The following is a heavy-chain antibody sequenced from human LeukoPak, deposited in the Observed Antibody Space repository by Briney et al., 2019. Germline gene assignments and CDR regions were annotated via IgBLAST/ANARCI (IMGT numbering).Heavy chain of an antibody. D-gene: IGHD1-1*01. Sequence: GGSLRLSCAASGFTVSSNHMSWIRQAPGKGLEWVAVISYDGSNKYYADSVKGRFTISRDNSKNTLYLQMNSLRAEDTAVYYCANLEDHNSGYFDYWGQGTLVTVSS. CDR3: ANLEDHNSGYFDY. J-gene: IGHJ4*02. V-gene: IGHV3-30*18. CDR2: ISYDGSNK. CDR1: GFTVSSNH.